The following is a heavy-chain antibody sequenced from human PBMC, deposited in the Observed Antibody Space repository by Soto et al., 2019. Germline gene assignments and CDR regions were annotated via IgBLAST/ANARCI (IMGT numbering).Heavy chain of an antibody. CDR3: AREASVAGAIPCLDI. CDR1: WYTLTTFF. CDR2: INPGYPVGRST. D-gene: IGHD2-2*02. V-gene: IGHV1-46*01. J-gene: IGHJ6*02. Sequence: PVKALCKASWYTLTTFFMHWVLQAPGQGLEWMGAINPGYPVGRSTTFALKFQGRVTMTTDTSSCTVYMELIRLRSAHTAVYYCAREASVAGAIPCLDIWDQETTETISS.